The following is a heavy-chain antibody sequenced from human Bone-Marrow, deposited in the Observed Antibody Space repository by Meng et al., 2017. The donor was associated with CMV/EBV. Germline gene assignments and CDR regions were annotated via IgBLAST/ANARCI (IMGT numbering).Heavy chain of an antibody. V-gene: IGHV3-30-3*01. D-gene: IGHD4-17*01. CDR3: VKDGSMGGDYVDWFDP. CDR2: ISYDGSNI. Sequence: GESLKISCAASGLTFSSYAMYWVRQAPGKGPEWVAVISYDGSNINYADSVKGRFTISRDNSKNTLFLQMNRLRAEDTAVYYCVKDGSMGGDYVDWFDPWGQGNLVTVSS. CDR1: GLTFSSYA. J-gene: IGHJ5*02.